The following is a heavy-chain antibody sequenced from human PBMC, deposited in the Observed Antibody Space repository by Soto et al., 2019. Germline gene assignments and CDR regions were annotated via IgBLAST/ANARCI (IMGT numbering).Heavy chain of an antibody. CDR3: GRRPYYYDSPGPPR. D-gene: IGHD3-22*01. J-gene: IGHJ4*02. CDR2: IYFTGNP. CDR1: GGTLSKYY. Sequence: SETLSLTCTVSGGTLSKYYWSWIRQAPGKGLEWIGSIYFTGNPNYNPSLQSRVTISVDTHKNQFSLKLISVTAADTAVYYCGRRPYYYDSPGPPRWGQGTLVTVSS. V-gene: IGHV4-59*08.